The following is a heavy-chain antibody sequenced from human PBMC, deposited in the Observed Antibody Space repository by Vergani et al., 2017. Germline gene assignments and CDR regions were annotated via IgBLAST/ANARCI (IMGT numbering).Heavy chain of an antibody. CDR3: ARNRRDGYNLDY. CDR1: GFTFSSHS. J-gene: IGHJ4*02. CDR2: ISSSSSYI. D-gene: IGHD5-24*01. V-gene: IGHV3-21*01. Sequence: EVQLVESGGGLVKPGGSLRLSCAASGFTFSSHSMNWVRQAPGKGLEWVSSISSSSSYIYYADSVKGRFTISRDNAKNSLYLQMNSLRAEDTAVYYCARNRRDGYNLDYWGQGTLVTVSS.